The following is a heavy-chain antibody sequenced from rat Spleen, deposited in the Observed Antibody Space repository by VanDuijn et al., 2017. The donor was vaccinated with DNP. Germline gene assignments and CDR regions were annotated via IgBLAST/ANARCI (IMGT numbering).Heavy chain of an antibody. CDR2: IDGAGST. D-gene: IGHD1-12*02. CDR1: GLSLTSNS. Sequence: VQLKESGPGLVQPSQTLSLTCTVSGLSLTSNSVSWIRQPPGKGLEWMGHIDGAGSTNYNPSLKSRISITRDTSKNQFFLQVNSVTTEDTATYYCARSYYDGSYYYGNWGRGVMVTVSS. V-gene: IGHV3-3*01. J-gene: IGHJ2*01. CDR3: ARSYYDGSYYYGN.